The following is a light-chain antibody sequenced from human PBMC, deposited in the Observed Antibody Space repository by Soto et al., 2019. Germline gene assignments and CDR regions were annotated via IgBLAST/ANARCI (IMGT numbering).Light chain of an antibody. CDR1: SSDVGSYNL. V-gene: IGLV2-23*01. CDR3: CSYAGSNTYV. Sequence: QSALTQPASVSGSPGQSITISCTETSSDVGSYNLVSWYQQHPGKAPKFMIYEGSKRPSGVSNRFSGSKSGNTASLTISGLQAEDEADYYCCSYAGSNTYVFGTGTKLTVL. J-gene: IGLJ1*01. CDR2: EGS.